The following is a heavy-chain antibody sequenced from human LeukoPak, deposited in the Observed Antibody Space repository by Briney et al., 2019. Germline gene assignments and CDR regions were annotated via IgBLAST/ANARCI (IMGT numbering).Heavy chain of an antibody. V-gene: IGHV3-53*01. CDR1: GFTVSSNY. Sequence: GGSLRLSCAASGFTVSSNYMSWVRQAPGKGLEWVSVIYSGGSTYYADSVKGRFTISRDNSKNTLYLQMNSLRAEEPAVYYGARGGGDDWDYYYYYMDVWGKGTTVTVSS. D-gene: IGHD3-16*01. CDR3: ARGGGDDWDYYYYYMDV. J-gene: IGHJ6*03. CDR2: IYSGGST.